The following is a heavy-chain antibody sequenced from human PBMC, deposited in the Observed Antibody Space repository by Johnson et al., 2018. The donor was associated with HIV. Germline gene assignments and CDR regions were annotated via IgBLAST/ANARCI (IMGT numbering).Heavy chain of an antibody. CDR1: GFSFRDYF. CDR2: TSRGGSSASVI. CDR3: ARAPYNWNAGLFGAFDM. J-gene: IGHJ3*02. V-gene: IGHV3-11*04. D-gene: IGHD1-20*01. Sequence: QVQLVESGGGLVKPGGSLRLSCAASGFSFRDYFVSWIRQAPGKGLAWVSYTSRGGSSASVIYYADSGKGSLTLSRDNAKKSLYLQMISLKAEDTAVYYCARAPYNWNAGLFGAFDMWGRGTMVTVSS.